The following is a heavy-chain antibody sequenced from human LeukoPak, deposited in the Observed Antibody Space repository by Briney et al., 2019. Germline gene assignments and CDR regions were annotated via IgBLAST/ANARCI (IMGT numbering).Heavy chain of an antibody. CDR1: GFTFSSYS. CDR3: ARDRSPVGFGDSIDY. V-gene: IGHV3-48*04. D-gene: IGHD4-17*01. J-gene: IGHJ4*02. Sequence: PGGSLRLSCAASGFTFSSYSMNWVRQPPGEGLEWVSHISSSSNTIYYADSVKGRFTISRDNAKNSLYLQMNSLRAEDTAVYYCARDRSPVGFGDSIDYWGQGTLVTVSS. CDR2: ISSSSNTI.